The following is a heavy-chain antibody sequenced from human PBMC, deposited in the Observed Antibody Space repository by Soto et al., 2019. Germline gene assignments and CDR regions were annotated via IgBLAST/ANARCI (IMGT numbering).Heavy chain of an antibody. CDR1: GGSISSSSYY. V-gene: IGHV4-39*01. D-gene: IGHD6-13*01. Sequence: PSETLSLTCTVSGGSISSSSYYWGWIRQPPGKGLEWIGSIYYSGSTYYNQSLKNRVTISVDTSKNQFSLKLSSVTAADTAVYYCARHRQRSSHFDYWGQGTLVTVSS. CDR3: ARHRQRSSHFDY. J-gene: IGHJ4*02. CDR2: IYYSGST.